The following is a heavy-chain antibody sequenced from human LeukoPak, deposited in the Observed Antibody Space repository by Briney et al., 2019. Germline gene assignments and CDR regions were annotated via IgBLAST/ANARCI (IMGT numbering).Heavy chain of an antibody. D-gene: IGHD1-26*01. V-gene: IGHV4-39*07. CDR3: TRDRAHGTQDY. CDR2: IYYSGRT. Sequence: SETLSLTCTVSGGSFTDYFWGWIPQPPGKGLEWIGSIYYSGRTFYNPSLKNRVSISLDTSKGQFSLNLDSVTAADTAVYFCTRDRAHGTQDYWGQGTLVTVS. J-gene: IGHJ4*02. CDR1: GGSFTDYF.